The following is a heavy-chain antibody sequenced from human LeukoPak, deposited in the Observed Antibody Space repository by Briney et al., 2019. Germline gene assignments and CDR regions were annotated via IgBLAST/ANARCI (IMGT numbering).Heavy chain of an antibody. CDR1: GFTLSSYW. CDR3: AKGAYSTSWWSVDY. Sequence: GGSLRLSCAASGFTLSSYWMSWVRQAPGKGLEWVATIRQDGSENHCVDSVKGRFTVSRDNAKNSLYLQMNSLRAEDTAVYYCAKGAYSTSWWSVDYWGQGTLVTVSS. D-gene: IGHD2-2*01. J-gene: IGHJ4*02. CDR2: IRQDGSEN. V-gene: IGHV3-7*03.